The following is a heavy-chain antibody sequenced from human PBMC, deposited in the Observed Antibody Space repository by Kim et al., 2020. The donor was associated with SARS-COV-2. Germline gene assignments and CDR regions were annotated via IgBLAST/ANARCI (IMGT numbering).Heavy chain of an antibody. CDR2: IKSDGSDI. D-gene: IGHD4-17*01. CDR1: GLTFSSRW. Sequence: GGSLRLSCVASGLTFSSRWMHWVRQSPGKGLVWVSRIKSDGSDIIYADSVKGRFTIARDNDKNTLYLQMNSLRAEDTAVYYCASDPDYGGYSGKDYWGRGTLVTVSS. V-gene: IGHV3-74*01. CDR3: ASDPDYGGYSGKDY. J-gene: IGHJ4*02.